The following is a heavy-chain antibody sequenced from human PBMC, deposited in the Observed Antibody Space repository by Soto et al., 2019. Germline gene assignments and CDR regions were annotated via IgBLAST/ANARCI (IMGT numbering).Heavy chain of an antibody. Sequence: KPSETLSLTCTVSGGSISSGGYYWSWIRQHPGKGLEWIGYIYYSGSTYYNPSLKSRVTISVDTSKNQFSLKLSSVTAADTAVYYCARGTDDSSGYYYGYWGQGTLVTVSS. CDR2: IYYSGST. J-gene: IGHJ4*02. CDR1: GGSISSGGYY. CDR3: ARGTDDSSGYYYGY. V-gene: IGHV4-31*03. D-gene: IGHD3-22*01.